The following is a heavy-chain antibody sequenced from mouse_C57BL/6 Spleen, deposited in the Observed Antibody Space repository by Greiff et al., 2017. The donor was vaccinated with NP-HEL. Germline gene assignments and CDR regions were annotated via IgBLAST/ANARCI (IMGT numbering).Heavy chain of an antibody. CDR3: ARVDYGRNY. J-gene: IGHJ2*01. Sequence: QVQLQQPGAELVRPGSSVKLSCKASGYTFTSYWMDWVKQRPGQGLEWIGNIYPSDSETHYNQKFKDKATLTVDKSSSTAYMQLSSLTSEDSAVYYCARVDYGRNYWGKGTTLTVSS. CDR2: IYPSDSET. V-gene: IGHV1-61*01. D-gene: IGHD1-1*02. CDR1: GYTFTSYW.